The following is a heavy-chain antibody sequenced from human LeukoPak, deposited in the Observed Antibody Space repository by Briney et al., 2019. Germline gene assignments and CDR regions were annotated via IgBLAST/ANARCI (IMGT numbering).Heavy chain of an antibody. CDR2: IIPIFGTA. CDR3: ARAVDIVATSYFDY. D-gene: IGHD5-12*01. V-gene: IGHV1-69*05. J-gene: IGHJ4*02. CDR1: GGTFSSYA. Sequence: GSSVKVSCKASGGTFSSYAISWVRQAPGQGLEWMGGIIPIFGTANYAQKFQGRVTITTDESTSTAYMELSSLRSEDTAAYYCARAVDIVATSYFDYWGQGTLVTVSS.